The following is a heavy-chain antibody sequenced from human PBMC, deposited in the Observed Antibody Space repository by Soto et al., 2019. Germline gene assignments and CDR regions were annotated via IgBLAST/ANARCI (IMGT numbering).Heavy chain of an antibody. D-gene: IGHD7-27*01. CDR1: GASVNDYY. CDR2: IHYTGSR. Sequence: SETLSLTCTVSGASVNDYYWNWVRQPLGKGLEWIGFIHYTGSRIFNPSLQSRVTMSVDVSQNQFSLRLTSVTAADTAIYYCARWGHPAVKAFDIWRQGTTLTVSS. J-gene: IGHJ3*02. V-gene: IGHV4-59*02. CDR3: ARWGHPAVKAFDI.